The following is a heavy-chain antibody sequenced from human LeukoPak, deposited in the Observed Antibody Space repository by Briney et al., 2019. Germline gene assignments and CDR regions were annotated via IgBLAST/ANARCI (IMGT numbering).Heavy chain of an antibody. D-gene: IGHD6-13*01. CDR2: ISYDGSNK. CDR3: AKSGIAAAGDY. Sequence: PGGSLRLSCAASGFTFSSYGMHWVRQAPGKGLEWVAVISYDGSNKYYADSVKGRFTISRDNSKNTLYLRMNSLRAEDTAVYYCAKSGIAAAGDYWGQGTLVTVSS. CDR1: GFTFSSYG. V-gene: IGHV3-30*18. J-gene: IGHJ4*02.